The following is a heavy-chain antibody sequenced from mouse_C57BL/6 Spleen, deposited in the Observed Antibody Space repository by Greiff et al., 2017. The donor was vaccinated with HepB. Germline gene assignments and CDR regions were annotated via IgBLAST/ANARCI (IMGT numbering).Heavy chain of an antibody. J-gene: IGHJ1*03. V-gene: IGHV1-22*01. CDR3: ARGGYPYFDV. CDR1: GYTFTDYN. CDR2: INPNNGGT. D-gene: IGHD2-2*01. Sequence: EVKLMESGPELVKPGASVKMSCKASGYTFTDYNMHWVKQSHGKSLEWIGYINPNNGGTSYNQKFKGKATLTVNKSSSTAYMELRSLTSEDSAVYYCARGGYPYFDVWGTGTTVTVSS.